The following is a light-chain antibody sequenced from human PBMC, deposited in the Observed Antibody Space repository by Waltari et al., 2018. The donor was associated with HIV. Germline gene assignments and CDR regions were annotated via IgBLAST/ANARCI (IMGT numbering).Light chain of an antibody. CDR2: AAS. CDR1: QAISSY. V-gene: IGKV1-8*01. CDR3: QQYYNVPRT. Sequence: AVRMTQSPSTFSASTGDIVTITCRVSQAISSYLDWNKQKPGTARKLLIYAASILQSGVPARFSASGSGTDCTLTSNYLQSEDLATYYCQQYYNVPRTFGQGTKLEL. J-gene: IGKJ1*01.